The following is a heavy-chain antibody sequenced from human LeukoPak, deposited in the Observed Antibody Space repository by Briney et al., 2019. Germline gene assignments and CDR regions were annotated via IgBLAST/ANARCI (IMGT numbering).Heavy chain of an antibody. CDR1: GFTFSSYA. J-gene: IGHJ4*02. CDR3: AKLRPMIVVVITTYFDY. D-gene: IGHD3-22*01. Sequence: GRSLRLSCAASGFTFSSYAMSWVRQAPGKGLEWVSAISGSGGSTYYADSVKGRFTISRDNPKNTLYLQMNSLRAEDTAVYYCAKLRPMIVVVITTYFDYWGQGTLVTVSS. V-gene: IGHV3-23*01. CDR2: ISGSGGST.